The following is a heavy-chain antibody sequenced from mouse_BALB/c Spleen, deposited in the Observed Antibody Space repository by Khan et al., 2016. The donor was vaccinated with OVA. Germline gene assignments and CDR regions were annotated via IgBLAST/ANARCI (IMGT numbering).Heavy chain of an antibody. Sequence: LQQPGSELVSPGASVKMSCKTSGYTFSTYWMHWVKQRPGQGLKWIGNIYPGSGSPNYDEKFKSKATLTVDTSSTTAYMKLSSLTSYDSAVYYCTRGTTAPYVMDYWGQGTSVTVSS. V-gene: IGHV1S22*01. J-gene: IGHJ4*01. CDR1: GYTFSTYW. D-gene: IGHD1-2*01. CDR2: IYPGSGSP. CDR3: TRGTTAPYVMDY.